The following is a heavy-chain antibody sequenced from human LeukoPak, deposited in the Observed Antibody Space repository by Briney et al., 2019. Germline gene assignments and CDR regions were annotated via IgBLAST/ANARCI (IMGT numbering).Heavy chain of an antibody. Sequence: SETLSLTCAVYGGSFSDYYWSWIRQPPGKGLEWIGEINHSGSTNYNPSLKSRVTISVDTSKNQFSLKLSSVTAADTAVYYCARVKTPGVRLRLLAAAGATDYWGQGTLVTVSS. D-gene: IGHD6-13*01. CDR2: INHSGST. CDR3: ARVKTPGVRLRLLAAAGATDY. J-gene: IGHJ4*02. CDR1: GGSFSDYY. V-gene: IGHV4-34*01.